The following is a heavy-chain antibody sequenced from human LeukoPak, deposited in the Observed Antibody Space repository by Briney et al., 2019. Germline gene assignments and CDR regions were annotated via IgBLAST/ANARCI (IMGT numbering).Heavy chain of an antibody. V-gene: IGHV1-2*06. D-gene: IGHD1-1*01. CDR3: ARSRNWLPFDY. J-gene: IGHJ4*02. CDR1: GYTFTDYY. CDR2: INPNSGGT. Sequence: ASVKVSCKASGYTFTDYYIHWVRQAPGQGLEWMGRINPNSGGTNYAQKFQGRVTMTRDTSINTAYMALSRLRSDDTAVYYCARSRNWLPFDYWGQGTLVTVSS.